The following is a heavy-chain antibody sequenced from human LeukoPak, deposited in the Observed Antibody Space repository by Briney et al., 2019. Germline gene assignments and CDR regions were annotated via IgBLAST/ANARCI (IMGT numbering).Heavy chain of an antibody. CDR3: ARGGSGWSNFDY. CDR2: IIPIFGTA. J-gene: IGHJ4*02. Sequence: ASVKVSCKASGDTFSSYAISWVRQAPGQGLEWMGGIIPIFGTANYAQKFQGRVTITADESTSTAYMELSSLRSEDTAVYYCARGGSGWSNFDYWGQGTLVTVSS. D-gene: IGHD6-19*01. CDR1: GDTFSSYA. V-gene: IGHV1-69*13.